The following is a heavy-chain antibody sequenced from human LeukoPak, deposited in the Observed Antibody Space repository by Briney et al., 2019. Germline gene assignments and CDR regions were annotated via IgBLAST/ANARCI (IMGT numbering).Heavy chain of an antibody. CDR2: SSNSGANT. CDR3: AQDGTWIQLWLPN. V-gene: IGHV3-23*01. J-gene: IGHJ4*02. Sequence: GGSLRLSCVVSGFTFSSYAMSWVRQAPGKGLEWVSGSSNSGANTYYADSVKGRFTISRDNSKNTLFLQMNGLRAEDTAVYYRAQDGTWIQLWLPNWGQGALVTVSS. CDR1: GFTFSSYA. D-gene: IGHD5-18*01.